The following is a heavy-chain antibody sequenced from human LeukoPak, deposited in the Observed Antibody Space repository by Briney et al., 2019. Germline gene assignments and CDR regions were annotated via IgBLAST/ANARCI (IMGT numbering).Heavy chain of an antibody. J-gene: IGHJ4*02. CDR2: IRYDGSNK. Sequence: GGSLRLSCAASGFTFSSYGMHWVRQAPGKGLEWVAFIRYDGSNKYYADSVKGRFTISRDNSKNTLYLQMNSLRAEDTAVYYCAKVPYYYDSSGYYLLDYWGQGTLVTVSS. CDR3: AKVPYYYDSSGYYLLDY. CDR1: GFTFSSYG. V-gene: IGHV3-30*02. D-gene: IGHD3-22*01.